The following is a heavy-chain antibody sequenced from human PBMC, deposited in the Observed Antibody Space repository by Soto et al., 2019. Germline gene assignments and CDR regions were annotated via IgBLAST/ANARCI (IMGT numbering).Heavy chain of an antibody. D-gene: IGHD3-3*01. J-gene: IGHJ4*02. CDR1: GYTFTSYG. CDR2: ISAYNGNT. Sequence: GASVKVSCKASGYTFTSYGISWVRQAPGQGLEWMGWISAYNGNTNYAQKLQGRVTMTTDTSTSTAYMELNSLRAEDTAVYYCARDLSDFWSGYYFDYWGQGTLVTVSS. V-gene: IGHV1-18*01. CDR3: ARDLSDFWSGYYFDY.